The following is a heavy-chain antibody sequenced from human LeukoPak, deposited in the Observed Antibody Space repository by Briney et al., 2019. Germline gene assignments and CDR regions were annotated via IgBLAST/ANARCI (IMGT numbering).Heavy chain of an antibody. CDR2: IRSSSSYI. V-gene: IGHV3-21*01. CDR3: ARVSYDILTGYSYIDY. J-gene: IGHJ4*02. D-gene: IGHD3-9*01. CDR1: GFTFSNYW. Sequence: GGSLRLSCAASGFTFSNYWMSWVRQAPGKGLEWVSSIRSSSSYIYYADSVKGRFTISRDNAKNSLYLQMNSLRAEDTAVYYCARVSYDILTGYSYIDYWGQGTLVTVSS.